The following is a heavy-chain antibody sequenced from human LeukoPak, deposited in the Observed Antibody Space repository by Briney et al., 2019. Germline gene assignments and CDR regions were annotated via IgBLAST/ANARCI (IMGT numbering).Heavy chain of an antibody. D-gene: IGHD5-24*01. Sequence: ASVKVSCKASGYTFTSYYMHWVRQAPGQGLEWMGIINPSGGSTSYAQKFQGRVTMTRDTSTSTVYMGLSSLRSEDTAVYYCARNGEMATIEVGISLSYFDYWGQGTLVTVSS. J-gene: IGHJ4*02. V-gene: IGHV1-46*01. CDR2: INPSGGST. CDR3: ARNGEMATIEVGISLSYFDY. CDR1: GYTFTSYY.